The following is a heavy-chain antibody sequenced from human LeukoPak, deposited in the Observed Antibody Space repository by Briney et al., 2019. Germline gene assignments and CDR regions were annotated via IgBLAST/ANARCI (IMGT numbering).Heavy chain of an antibody. D-gene: IGHD6-19*01. Sequence: SETLSLTCTVSDGSINNYSWIWVRQPAGKGLECFRHISTSGSTNYNPSLKSRVTMSVDSSKNQFSLKVNSVTAADTAVYYCARGVAAPPRSIAVAGMRFPRRKPFDYWGQGTLVTVSS. V-gene: IGHV4-4*07. CDR2: ISTSGST. J-gene: IGHJ4*02. CDR1: DGSINNYS. CDR3: ARGVAAPPRSIAVAGMRFPRRKPFDY.